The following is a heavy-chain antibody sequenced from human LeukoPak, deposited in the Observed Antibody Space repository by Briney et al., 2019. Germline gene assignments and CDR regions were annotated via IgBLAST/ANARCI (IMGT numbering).Heavy chain of an antibody. CDR1: GGSISSGSYY. Sequence: SETLSLTCTVSGGSISSGSYYWSWIRRPAAKGLEWFGRIYASGSTNYNPSLKSRVTISVDTSKNQFSLKLSSVTAADTAVYYCARAGRYCSNTSCFDWFDPWGQGTLVTVSS. CDR2: IYASGST. J-gene: IGHJ5*02. CDR3: ARAGRYCSNTSCFDWFDP. V-gene: IGHV4-61*02. D-gene: IGHD2-2*01.